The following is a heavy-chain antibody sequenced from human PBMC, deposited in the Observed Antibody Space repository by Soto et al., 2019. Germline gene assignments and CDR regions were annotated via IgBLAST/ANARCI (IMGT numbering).Heavy chain of an antibody. CDR2: ISYDGSNK. Sequence: GESLKISCAASGFTFSSYGMHWVRQAPGKGLEWVAVISYDGSNKYYADSVKGRFTISRDNSKNTLYLQMNSLRAEDTAVYYCAKGKTVVVAATHFDYWGQGTLVTVSS. J-gene: IGHJ4*02. D-gene: IGHD2-15*01. CDR3: AKGKTVVVAATHFDY. CDR1: GFTFSSYG. V-gene: IGHV3-30*18.